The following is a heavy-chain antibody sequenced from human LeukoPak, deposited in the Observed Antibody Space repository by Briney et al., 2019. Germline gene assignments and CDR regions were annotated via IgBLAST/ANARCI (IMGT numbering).Heavy chain of an antibody. CDR1: GFTFSSYW. J-gene: IGHJ6*03. CDR2: IKQDGSEK. V-gene: IGHV3-7*01. CDR3: ARGYCSGGSCYSYYYYNYMDV. Sequence: GGSLRLSCAASGFTFSSYWMSWVRQAPGKGLEWVANIKQDGSEKYYVDSVKGRFTISRDNAKNSLYLQMNSLRAEDTAVYYCARGYCSGGSCYSYYYYNYMDVWGKGTTVTVSS. D-gene: IGHD2-15*01.